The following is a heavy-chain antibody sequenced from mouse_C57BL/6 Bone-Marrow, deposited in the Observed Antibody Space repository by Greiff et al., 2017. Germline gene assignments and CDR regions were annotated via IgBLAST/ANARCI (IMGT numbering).Heavy chain of an antibody. Sequence: QVQLQQPGAELVKPGASVKLSCKASGYTFTSYWMQWVKQRPGQGLEWIGEIDPSDSYTNYNQKFKGKATLTVDTSSSTAYMQLSSLTSEDSAVXYCARGGRQLRPLYYAMDYWGQGTSVTVSS. CDR3: ARGGRQLRPLYYAMDY. CDR2: IDPSDSYT. CDR1: GYTFTSYW. V-gene: IGHV1-50*01. J-gene: IGHJ4*01. D-gene: IGHD3-2*02.